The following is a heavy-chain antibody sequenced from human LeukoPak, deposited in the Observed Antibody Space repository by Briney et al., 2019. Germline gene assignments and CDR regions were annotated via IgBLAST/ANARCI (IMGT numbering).Heavy chain of an antibody. V-gene: IGHV3-23*01. CDR3: AKGKAVALRGGGWGYYFDY. D-gene: IGHD6-19*01. J-gene: IGHJ4*02. Sequence: QAGGSLRLSCAASGFTFSTYAMSWVRQAPGKGLEWVSGISGSGNSAYYADSVKGRFTISRDNSKNTLFLQMNSLRVEDTAVYYCAKGKAVALRGGGWGYYFDYWGQGTLVTVSS. CDR1: GFTFSTYA. CDR2: ISGSGNSA.